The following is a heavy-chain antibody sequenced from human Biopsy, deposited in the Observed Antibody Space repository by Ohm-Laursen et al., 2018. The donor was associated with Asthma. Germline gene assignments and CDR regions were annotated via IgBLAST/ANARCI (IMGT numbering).Heavy chain of an antibody. J-gene: IGHJ6*02. V-gene: IGHV3-15*01. CDR2: IKGSTDGGTT. CDR1: GFTFSKAW. D-gene: IGHD3-3*01. Sequence: SLRLSCAASGFTFSKAWMSWLRQAPGKGLEWVGRIKGSTDGGTTEYAAPVKGRFIMSRDDSKNMLYLQMKTLKTEDTAVYYCATDPLWSSYYRGVGHYQYGMEVWGQGTTVTVS. CDR3: ATDPLWSSYYRGVGHYQYGMEV.